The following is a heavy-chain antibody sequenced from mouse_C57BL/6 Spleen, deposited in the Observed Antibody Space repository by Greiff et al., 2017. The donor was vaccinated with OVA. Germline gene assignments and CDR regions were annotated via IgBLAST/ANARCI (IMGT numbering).Heavy chain of an antibody. Sequence: EVQLQQSGPELVKPGASVKMSCKASGYTFTDYNMHWVKQSHGKSLEWIGYINPNNGGTSYNQQFKGKATLTVNKYSSTAYMELRSLTSEDSAVWYCAKRDDYDGWFAYWGQGTMVTVSA. CDR1: GYTFTDYN. CDR3: AKRDDYDGWFAY. CDR2: INPNNGGT. V-gene: IGHV1-22*01. J-gene: IGHJ3*01. D-gene: IGHD2-4*01.